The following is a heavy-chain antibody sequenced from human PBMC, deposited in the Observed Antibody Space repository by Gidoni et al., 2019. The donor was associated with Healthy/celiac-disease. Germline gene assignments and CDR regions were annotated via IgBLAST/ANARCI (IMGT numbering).Heavy chain of an antibody. D-gene: IGHD6-19*01. CDR1: GGSISSGGYY. Sequence: QVQLQASGPGLVKPSQTLSLTCTVSGGSISSGGYYWSCIRPHPGKGLEWIGYIYYSGSTYYNPSLKSRVTISVDTSKNQFSLKLSSVTAADTAVYYCARAVSQQWLGELFDYWGQGTLVTVSS. J-gene: IGHJ4*02. CDR2: IYYSGST. V-gene: IGHV4-31*03. CDR3: ARAVSQQWLGELFDY.